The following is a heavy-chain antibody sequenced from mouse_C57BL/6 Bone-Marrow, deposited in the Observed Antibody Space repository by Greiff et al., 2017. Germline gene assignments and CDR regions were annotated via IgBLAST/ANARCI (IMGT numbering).Heavy chain of an antibody. D-gene: IGHD1-1*01. V-gene: IGHV1-15*01. J-gene: IGHJ1*03. Sequence: QVQLQQSGAELVRPGASVTLSCKASGYTFTDYEMHWVKQTPVHGLEWIGAIDPETGGTAYNQKFKGKAILTAAKSSSTAYIELRSLTSEDSAVYYCTGYYYGSSCAWYFDVWGTGTTVTVSS. CDR2: IDPETGGT. CDR1: GYTFTDYE. CDR3: TGYYYGSSCAWYFDV.